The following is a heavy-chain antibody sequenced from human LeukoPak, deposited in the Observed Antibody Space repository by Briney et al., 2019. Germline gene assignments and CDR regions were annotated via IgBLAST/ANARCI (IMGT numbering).Heavy chain of an antibody. Sequence: PSETLSLTCTVSGGSISSYTYYWGWIRQPPGKGLEWIGEINHSGSTNYNPSLKSRVTISVDTSKNQFSLKLSSVTAADTAVYYCARSASYYDYVWGSYRPNWFDPWGQGTLVTVSS. CDR3: ARSASYYDYVWGSYRPNWFDP. V-gene: IGHV4-39*07. J-gene: IGHJ5*02. CDR2: INHSGST. D-gene: IGHD3-16*02. CDR1: GGSISSYTYY.